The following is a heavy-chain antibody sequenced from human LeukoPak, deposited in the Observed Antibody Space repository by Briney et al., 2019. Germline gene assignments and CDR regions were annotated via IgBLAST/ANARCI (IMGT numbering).Heavy chain of an antibody. CDR2: FDPEDAET. Sequence: ASVKVSCKVSGYTLTELSMHWVRQAPGKGLDWMGGFDPEDAETIYAQKFQGRVTMTEDTSTDTAYMELSSLRSEDTAVYYCATLLMVRGVFDYWGQGTLVTVSS. D-gene: IGHD3-10*01. CDR3: ATLLMVRGVFDY. CDR1: GYTLTELS. V-gene: IGHV1-24*01. J-gene: IGHJ4*02.